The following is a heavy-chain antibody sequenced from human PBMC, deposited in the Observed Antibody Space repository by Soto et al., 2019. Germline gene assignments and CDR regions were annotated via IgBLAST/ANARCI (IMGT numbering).Heavy chain of an antibody. J-gene: IGHJ4*02. CDR3: ARGLLRYFDWPPDY. CDR1: GYTFTNYA. Sequence: GASVKVSCKASGYTFTNYAMHWVRQAPGQRLEWMGWINAGNGNTKYSQKFQGRVTITRDTSASTAYMELSSLRSEDTAVYYCARGLLRYFDWPPDYWGQGTLVTVSS. V-gene: IGHV1-3*01. CDR2: INAGNGNT. D-gene: IGHD3-9*01.